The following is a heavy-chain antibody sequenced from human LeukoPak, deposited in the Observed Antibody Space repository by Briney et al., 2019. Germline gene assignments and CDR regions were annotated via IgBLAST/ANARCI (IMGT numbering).Heavy chain of an antibody. V-gene: IGHV1-18*01. Sequence: ASVKVSCKASGYTFTSYGISWVRQAPGQGLEWMGWISAYNGNTNYAQKLQGRVTMTRDTSTSTVYMELSSLRSEDTAVYYCARVGYSGSPRSYFDYWGQGTLVTVSS. D-gene: IGHD1-26*01. CDR1: GYTFTSYG. CDR2: ISAYNGNT. J-gene: IGHJ4*02. CDR3: ARVGYSGSPRSYFDY.